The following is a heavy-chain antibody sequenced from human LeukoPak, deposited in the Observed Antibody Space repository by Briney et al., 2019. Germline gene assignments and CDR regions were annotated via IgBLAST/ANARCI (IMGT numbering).Heavy chain of an antibody. CDR2: ISCDGSDK. CDR1: GFTFSAYA. Sequence: GSLRLSCAASGFTFSAYAMHWVRQAPGKGVDWVAGISCDGSDKYFADSVKGRFTIYRDNSKNTVYLQMNSLRVNDTAVYFCARDQWLRSRTPDSWGQGTLVTVSS. D-gene: IGHD5-12*01. CDR3: ARDQWLRSRTPDS. V-gene: IGHV3-30*04. J-gene: IGHJ4*02.